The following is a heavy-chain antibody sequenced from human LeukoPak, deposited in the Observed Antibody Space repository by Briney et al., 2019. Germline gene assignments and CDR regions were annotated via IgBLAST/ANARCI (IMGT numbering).Heavy chain of an antibody. D-gene: IGHD5-12*01. CDR1: GGSFSGYY. CDR3: AREGYSGYPYYYYGMDV. Sequence: SETLSLTCAVYGGSFSGYYWSWIRQPPGKGLEWIGEINHSGSTNYNPSLKSRVTISVDTSKNQFSLKLSSVTAADTAVYYCAREGYSGYPYYYYGMDVWGQGTTVTVSS. J-gene: IGHJ6*02. V-gene: IGHV4-34*01. CDR2: INHSGST.